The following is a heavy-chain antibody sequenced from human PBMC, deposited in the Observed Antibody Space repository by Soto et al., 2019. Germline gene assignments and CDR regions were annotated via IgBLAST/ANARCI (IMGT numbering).Heavy chain of an antibody. Sequence: QVQLQESGPGLVKPSQTLSLTCTVSGGSISSGGYYWSWIRQHPGKGLEWIGYIYYSGSTYYNPSLKSRVTISVDTSNNQFSMKLSSVTAADTAVYYCARDGAGDYVSWYFDYWGQGTLVTVSS. CDR2: IYYSGST. CDR3: ARDGAGDYVSWYFDY. CDR1: GGSISSGGYY. J-gene: IGHJ4*02. D-gene: IGHD4-17*01. V-gene: IGHV4-31*03.